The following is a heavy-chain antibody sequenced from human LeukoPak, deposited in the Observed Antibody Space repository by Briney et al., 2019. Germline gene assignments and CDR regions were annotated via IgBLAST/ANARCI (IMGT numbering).Heavy chain of an antibody. CDR3: ARAGYYDSSGYYSESSPFDY. J-gene: IGHJ4*02. Sequence: PSETLSLTCTVSGGSISSYYWSWIRRPPGKGLEWIGYIYYSGSTNYNPSLKSRVTISVDTSKNQFSLKLSSVTAADTAVYYCARAGYYDSSGYYSESSPFDYWGQGTLVTVSS. V-gene: IGHV4-59*01. CDR2: IYYSGST. D-gene: IGHD3-22*01. CDR1: GGSISSYY.